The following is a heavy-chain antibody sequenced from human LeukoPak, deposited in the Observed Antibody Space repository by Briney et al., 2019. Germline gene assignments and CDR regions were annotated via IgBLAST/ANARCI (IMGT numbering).Heavy chain of an antibody. CDR1: GYTFTSYY. CDR3: ARDYWGGLLAY. D-gene: IGHD3-22*01. J-gene: IGHJ4*02. CDR2: INPSGGST. V-gene: IGHV1-46*01. Sequence: GASVKVSCKASGYTFTSYYMHWVREAPGQGLEWMGIINPSGGSTSYAQKFQGRVTMTRDTSTSTVYMELSSLRSEDTAVYYCARDYWGGLLAYWGQGTLVTVSS.